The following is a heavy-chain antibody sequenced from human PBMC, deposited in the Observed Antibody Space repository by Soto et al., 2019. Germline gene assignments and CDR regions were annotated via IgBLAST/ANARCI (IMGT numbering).Heavy chain of an antibody. CDR3: AREAGHHYYYYGMDV. J-gene: IGHJ6*02. CDR2: IYYSGST. CDR1: GGSISSGGYY. Sequence: SETLSLTCTVSGGSISSGGYYWSWIRQPPGKGLEWIGYIYYSGSTNYNPSLKSRVTISVDTSKNQFSLKLSSVTAADTAVYYCAREAGHHYYYYGMDVWGQGTTVTVS. V-gene: IGHV4-61*08. D-gene: IGHD3-10*01.